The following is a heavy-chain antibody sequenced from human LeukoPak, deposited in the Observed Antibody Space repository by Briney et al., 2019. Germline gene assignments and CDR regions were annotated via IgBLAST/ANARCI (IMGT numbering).Heavy chain of an antibody. CDR2: IYYSGST. V-gene: IGHV4-39*07. Sequence: PSETLSLTCTVSGGSISSSSYYWGWIRQPPGKGLEWIGSIYYSGSTYYNPSLKSRVTISVDTSKNQFSLKLSSVTAADTAVYYCARAGGRGSGTFDYWGQGTLVTVSS. J-gene: IGHJ4*02. CDR3: ARAGGRGSGTFDY. CDR1: GGSISSSSYY. D-gene: IGHD3-10*01.